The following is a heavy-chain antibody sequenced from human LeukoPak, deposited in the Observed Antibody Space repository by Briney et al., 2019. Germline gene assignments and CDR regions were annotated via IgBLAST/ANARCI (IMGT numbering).Heavy chain of an antibody. D-gene: IGHD5-24*01. CDR3: ARGVEMATLLVGL. CDR1: GGSISSGSYY. Sequence: KTSQTLSLTCTVSGGSISSGSYYWSWIRQPAGKGLEWIGRIYTSGSTNYNPSLKSRVTISVDTSKNQFSLKLNSMTAADTAMYYCARGVEMATLLVGLWGQGTLVTVSS. V-gene: IGHV4-61*02. J-gene: IGHJ4*02. CDR2: IYTSGST.